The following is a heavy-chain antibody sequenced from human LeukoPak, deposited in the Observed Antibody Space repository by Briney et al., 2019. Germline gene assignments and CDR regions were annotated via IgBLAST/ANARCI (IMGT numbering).Heavy chain of an antibody. D-gene: IGHD1-26*01. V-gene: IGHV4-59*01. CDR2: IYYSGST. CDR1: GGSISSYY. Sequence: SETLSLTYTVSGGSISSYYWSWIRQPPGKGLEWIGYIYYSGSTNYNPSLKSRVTISVDTSKNQFSLKLSSVTAADTAVYYCARAQSGSSPVYWGQGTLVTVSS. J-gene: IGHJ4*02. CDR3: ARAQSGSSPVY.